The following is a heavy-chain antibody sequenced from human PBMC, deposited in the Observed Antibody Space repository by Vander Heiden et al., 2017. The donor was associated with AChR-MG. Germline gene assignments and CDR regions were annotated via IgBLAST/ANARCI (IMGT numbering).Heavy chain of an antibody. D-gene: IGHD6-19*01. J-gene: IGHJ1*01. CDR2: MNPNSGNR. Sequence: QVQLVQSGAEVKKPGASVKVSCKASGYTFPSYDINWVRQATGEGLEWMGWMNPNSGNRGDTQKFQDRDTRTRNTSKSTAYMELSSLRWEETAVYYGARGGVDIAGAGTRGYFQHWGQGTLVTVSS. CDR3: ARGGVDIAGAGTRGYFQH. V-gene: IGHV1-8*01. CDR1: GYTFPSYD.